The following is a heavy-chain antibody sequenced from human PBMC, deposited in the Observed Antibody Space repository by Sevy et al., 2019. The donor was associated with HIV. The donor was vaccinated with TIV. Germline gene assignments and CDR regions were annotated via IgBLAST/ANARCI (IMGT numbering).Heavy chain of an antibody. D-gene: IGHD3-10*01. J-gene: IGHJ4*02. CDR3: ARDTNYYYGSGSLDY. V-gene: IGHV3-33*01. Sequence: GGSLRLSCAASGFTFSSYGMHWVRRAPGKGLEWVAVIWYDGSNKYYADSVKGRFTISRDNSKNTLYLQMNSLRAEDTAVYYCARDTNYYYGSGSLDYWGQGTLVTVSS. CDR2: IWYDGSNK. CDR1: GFTFSSYG.